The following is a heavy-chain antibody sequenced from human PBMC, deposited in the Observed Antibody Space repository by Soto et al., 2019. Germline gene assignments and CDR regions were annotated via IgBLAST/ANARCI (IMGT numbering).Heavy chain of an antibody. J-gene: IGHJ4*02. D-gene: IGHD4-17*01. V-gene: IGHV4-31*03. CDR1: GGSISSGGYY. CDR2: IYDRGTT. Sequence: QVQLQESGPGLVKPSQTLSLTCTVSGGSISSGGYYWSWIRQHPGKGLEWIGYIYDRGTTYYNPSLKGRVTVSADTSKNQFSPKLSSVTAADTAVYYCARRSTYGGTFDYWGQGTLVTVCS. CDR3: ARRSTYGGTFDY.